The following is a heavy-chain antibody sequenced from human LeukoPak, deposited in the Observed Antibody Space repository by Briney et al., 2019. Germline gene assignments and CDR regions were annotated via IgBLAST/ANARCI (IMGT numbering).Heavy chain of an antibody. CDR2: ISGSGGST. Sequence: GGSLRLSCAASGFTFSSYAMSWVRQAPGKGLEWVSAISGSGGSTYYADSVKGRFTISRDNSKNTLYLQMNSLRAEDTAVYYCAISQWLVSGGMDVWGQGTTVTVSS. D-gene: IGHD6-19*01. V-gene: IGHV3-23*01. CDR3: AISQWLVSGGMDV. J-gene: IGHJ6*02. CDR1: GFTFSSYA.